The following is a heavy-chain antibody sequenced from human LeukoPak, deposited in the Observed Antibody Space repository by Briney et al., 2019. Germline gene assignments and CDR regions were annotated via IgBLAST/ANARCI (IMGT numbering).Heavy chain of an antibody. V-gene: IGHV3-74*01. CDR3: VRHNYGYDY. J-gene: IGHJ4*02. CDR2: ILNDGGST. CDR1: GFTFNTYW. D-gene: IGHD5-18*01. Sequence: HSGGSLRLSCAASGFTFNTYWMHWVRQAPGEGPVWVAHILNDGGSTSYADSVKGRFIISRDNAKNTLSLQMNSLRAEDTAVYYCVRHNYGYDYWGQGTPVTASS.